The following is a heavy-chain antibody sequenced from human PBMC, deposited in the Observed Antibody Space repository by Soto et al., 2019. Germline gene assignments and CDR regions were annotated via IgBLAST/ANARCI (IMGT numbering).Heavy chain of an antibody. D-gene: IGHD6-6*01. J-gene: IGHJ4*01. V-gene: IGHV1-18*01. CDR3: SRGTSIPASGDY. Sequence: QVPLVQSGAEVKKPGASVKVSCKASGYTFTNYGINWVRQALGQGLEWLGWVSAYNGERRYAQRVQARVIMTTDTSTTTAYMELRSLGSDDTAVYYCSRGTSIPASGDYWGQGTLVTVSS. CDR2: VSAYNGER. CDR1: GYTFTNYG.